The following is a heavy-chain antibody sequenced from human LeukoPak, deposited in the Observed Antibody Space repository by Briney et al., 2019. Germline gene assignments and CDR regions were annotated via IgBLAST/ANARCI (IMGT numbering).Heavy chain of an antibody. J-gene: IGHJ4*02. CDR3: ARGYCSSTSCYYYFDY. CDR1: GYTFTGYY. V-gene: IGHV1-2*02. Sequence: GASVKVSCKASGYTFTGYYMHWVRQAPGQGLEWMGWINPNSGGTNYAQKFQDRVTMTRDTSISTAYMELSRLRSDDTAVYYCARGYCSSTSCYYYFDYWGQGTLVTVSS. D-gene: IGHD2-2*01. CDR2: INPNSGGT.